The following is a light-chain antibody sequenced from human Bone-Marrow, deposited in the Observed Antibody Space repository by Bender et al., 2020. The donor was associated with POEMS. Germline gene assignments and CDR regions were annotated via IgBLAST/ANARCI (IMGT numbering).Light chain of an antibody. CDR3: YSAADNNRV. Sequence: SYELTQPSSVSVSPGQTARITCSGDVLTKNYARWFQQKPGQAPVLVIYKDRERPSGIPERFSGSSSGTTVTLTISGAQAEDEADYYCYSAADNNRVFGGGTKLTVL. CDR1: VLTKNY. J-gene: IGLJ2*01. CDR2: KDR. V-gene: IGLV3-27*01.